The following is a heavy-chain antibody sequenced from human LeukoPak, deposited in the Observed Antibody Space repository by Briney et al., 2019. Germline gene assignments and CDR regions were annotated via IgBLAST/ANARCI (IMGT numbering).Heavy chain of an antibody. J-gene: IGHJ4*02. V-gene: IGHV5-10-1*01. Sequence: GESLKISCKGSGYSFTSYWISWVRQMPGKGLEWMGRIDPSDSYTNYSPSFQGHVTISADKSISTAYLQWSSLKASDTAMYYCATRAQYCSSPSCFFDYWGQGTLVTVSS. CDR3: ATRAQYCSSPSCFFDY. CDR2: IDPSDSYT. CDR1: GYSFTSYW. D-gene: IGHD2-2*01.